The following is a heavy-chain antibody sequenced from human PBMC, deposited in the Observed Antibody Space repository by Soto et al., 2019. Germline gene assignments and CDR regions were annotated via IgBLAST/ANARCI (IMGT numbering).Heavy chain of an antibody. D-gene: IGHD6-13*01. CDR1: GGSINSATYY. CDR3: ARSGYGSSDFDH. CDR2: IFYSGNA. J-gene: IGHJ4*01. Sequence: LSLTGSVSGGSINSATYYWTWVRHRPGKGLEWVGHIFYSGNAYYNAFLKTRLAISVDTSKNQFSLRLNPVTAADTAVYYCARSGYGSSDFDHWGQGTLVTVSS. V-gene: IGHV4-31*03.